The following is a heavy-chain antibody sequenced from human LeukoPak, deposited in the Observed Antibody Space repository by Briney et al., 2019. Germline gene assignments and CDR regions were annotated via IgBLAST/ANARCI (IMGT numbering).Heavy chain of an antibody. CDR3: AKYGSQTSPFYLDY. V-gene: IGHV3-23*01. Sequence: GGSLRLSCAASGFTFSNYAMSWVRQAPGKGLEWVSSISGSETGTYYAGSVKGRFAISRDNSRHTLYLQMNSLRAEDTALYFCAKYGSQTSPFYLDYWGQGTLVTVSP. CDR1: GFTFSNYA. J-gene: IGHJ4*02. CDR2: ISGSETGT. D-gene: IGHD3-10*01.